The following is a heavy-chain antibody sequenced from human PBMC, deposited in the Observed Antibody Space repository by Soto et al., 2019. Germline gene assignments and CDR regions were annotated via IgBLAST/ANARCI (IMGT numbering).Heavy chain of an antibody. D-gene: IGHD2-15*01. V-gene: IGHV4-34*01. Sequence: QVQLQQWGAGLLKPSETLSLTCAVYGGSFSGYYWSWIRQPPGKGLEWIGEINHSGSTNYNPSLKSRVTISVDTSKNQFSLKLSSVTAADTAVYYCARSALLGYCSGGSCLRRYFRHWGQGTLVTVSS. CDR2: INHSGST. J-gene: IGHJ1*01. CDR1: GGSFSGYY. CDR3: ARSALLGYCSGGSCLRRYFRH.